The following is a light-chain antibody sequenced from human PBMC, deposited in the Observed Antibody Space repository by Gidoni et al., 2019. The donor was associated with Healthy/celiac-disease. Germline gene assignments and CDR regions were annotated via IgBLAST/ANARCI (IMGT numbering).Light chain of an antibody. V-gene: IGKV4-1*01. Sequence: DIVMNQSPDFLAVSLGERATINCKSSQSVLYSSNNKNYLASYQQKPGQPPKLLIYWASTRESGVPDRFSGSGSGTDFTLTISSLQAEDVAVYYCQQYYSTPLLTFGGGTKVEIK. J-gene: IGKJ4*01. CDR3: QQYYSTPLLT. CDR1: QSVLYSSNNKNY. CDR2: WAS.